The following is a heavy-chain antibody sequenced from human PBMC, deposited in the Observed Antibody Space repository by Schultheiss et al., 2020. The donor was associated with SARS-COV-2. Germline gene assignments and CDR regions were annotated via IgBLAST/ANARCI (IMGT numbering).Heavy chain of an antibody. Sequence: SETLSLTCTVSGGSISSGSYYWSWIRQPAGKGLEWIGRIYTSGSTNYNPSLKSRVTMSVDTSKNQFSLKLSSVTAADTAVYYCARVPGIAAAGRFFDYWGQGTLVTVSS. D-gene: IGHD6-13*01. V-gene: IGHV4-61*02. CDR1: GGSISSGSYY. CDR2: IYTSGST. CDR3: ARVPGIAAAGRFFDY. J-gene: IGHJ4*02.